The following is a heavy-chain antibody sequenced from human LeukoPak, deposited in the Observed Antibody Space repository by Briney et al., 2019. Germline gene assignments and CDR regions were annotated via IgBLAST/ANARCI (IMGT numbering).Heavy chain of an antibody. CDR1: GFTFDDYA. J-gene: IGHJ5*02. CDR3: ARVVGAHGWFDP. CDR2: ISWNGGSI. V-gene: IGHV3-9*01. D-gene: IGHD1-26*01. Sequence: PGGSLRLSCAASGFTFDDYAMHWVRQAPGKGLEWVSGISWNGGSIGYADSVKGRFTISRDNAKNSLYLQMNSLRAEDTALYYCARVVGAHGWFDPWGQGTLVTVSS.